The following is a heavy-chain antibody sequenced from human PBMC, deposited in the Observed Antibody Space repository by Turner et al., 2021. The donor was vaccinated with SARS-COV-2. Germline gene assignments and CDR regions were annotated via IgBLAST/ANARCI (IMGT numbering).Heavy chain of an antibody. CDR2: IDWDDDK. CDR1: GFSLTPSGVG. CDR3: ARSSVVVITGAFDI. D-gene: IGHD3-22*01. J-gene: IGHJ3*02. Sequence: QTTLTESGPTLVKPTQTLTLPCTFSGFSLTPSGVGVGWIRQPPGKALEWLALIDWDDDKRYSPSLKSRLTITKDTSKNQVVLTMTNMDPVDTATYYCARSSVVVITGAFDIWGQGTMVTVSS. V-gene: IGHV2-5*02.